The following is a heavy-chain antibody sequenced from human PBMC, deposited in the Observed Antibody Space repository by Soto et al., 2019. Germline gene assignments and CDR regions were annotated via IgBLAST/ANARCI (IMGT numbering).Heavy chain of an antibody. CDR2: ITSSGTTV. J-gene: IGHJ4*02. CDR3: ARGGSNWAYYFDF. D-gene: IGHD6-13*01. Sequence: EVHLVESGGGLVQPGGSLRLSCAASGFTFSSYSLNWVRQAPGKGLEWVSYITSSGTTVYYADSVRGRFTISRDNAKNSLYLQRNSLRDDDTAVYYCARGGSNWAYYFDFWGQGTLVTVSS. V-gene: IGHV3-48*02. CDR1: GFTFSSYS.